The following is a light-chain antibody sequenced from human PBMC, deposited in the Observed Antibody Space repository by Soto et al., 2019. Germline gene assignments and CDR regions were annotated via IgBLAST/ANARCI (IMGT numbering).Light chain of an antibody. Sequence: QSVLTQPPSVSGAPGQRVTISCTGSSSNIGAGRDVHWYQQLPGTAPRLLIYGNNNRPSGVPDRFSASKSGTSASLAITGLQDEDEADFYCQSFDSSLSAYVFGNGTKVTVL. J-gene: IGLJ1*01. V-gene: IGLV1-40*01. CDR2: GNN. CDR3: QSFDSSLSAYV. CDR1: SSNIGAGRD.